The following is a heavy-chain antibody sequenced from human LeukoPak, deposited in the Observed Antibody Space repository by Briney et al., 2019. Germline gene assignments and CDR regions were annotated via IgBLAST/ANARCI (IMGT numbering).Heavy chain of an antibody. CDR2: INSDGSST. CDR1: GFNFRNYW. D-gene: IGHD1-26*01. V-gene: IGHV3-74*01. CDR3: ATLQLGPTTNY. J-gene: IGHJ4*02. Sequence: GGSLRLSCAASGFNFRNYWMHWVRQAPGKGLVWVSRINSDGSSTSYADSVKGRFTISRDNAENSLYLQMNSLRAEDTAVYYCATLQLGPTTNYWGLGTLVTVSS.